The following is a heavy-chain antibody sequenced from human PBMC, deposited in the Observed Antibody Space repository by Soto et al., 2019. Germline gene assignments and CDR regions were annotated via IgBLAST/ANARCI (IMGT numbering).Heavy chain of an antibody. CDR2: IVVGSGNT. D-gene: IGHD3-22*01. J-gene: IGHJ4*01. CDR1: GFTFTRSA. V-gene: IGHV1-58*01. Sequence: GASVKVSCKASGFTFTRSAEQWVRQARGQRLEWRGWIVVGSGNTNYAQKFQERVTITRDMSTSTAYMELSSLRSEDTAVYYCAADGIDYYDSSGYPIFGYFVYWG. CDR3: AADGIDYYDSSGYPIFGYFVY.